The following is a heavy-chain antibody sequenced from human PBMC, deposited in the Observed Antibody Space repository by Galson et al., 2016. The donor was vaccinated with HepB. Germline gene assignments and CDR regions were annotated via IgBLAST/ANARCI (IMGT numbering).Heavy chain of an antibody. J-gene: IGHJ4*02. CDR1: GFIFSDYP. CDR2: IRTVKEGTL. V-gene: IGHV3-48*02. Sequence: SLRLSCAASGFIFSDYPMNWVRQAPGKGLEWISNIRTVKEGTLNYADSVKGRFTCSRDDAENSLYLQMSSLRDEDTAVYYCVRDRDWGFAYWAQGSLVTVSS. CDR3: VRDRDWGFAY. D-gene: IGHD7-27*01.